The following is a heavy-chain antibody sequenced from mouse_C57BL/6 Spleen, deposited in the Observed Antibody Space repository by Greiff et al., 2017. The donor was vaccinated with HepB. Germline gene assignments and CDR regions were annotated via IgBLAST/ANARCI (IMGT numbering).Heavy chain of an antibody. CDR2: IYPSDSET. V-gene: IGHV1-61*01. Sequence: QVQLKQPGAELVRPGSSVKLSCKASGYTFTSYWMDWVKQRPGQGLEWIGNIYPSDSETHYNQKFKDKATLTVYKSSSTAYMQLSSLTSEDSAVYYCARLGGSSPFAYWGQGTLVTVSA. D-gene: IGHD1-1*01. CDR3: ARLGGSSPFAY. J-gene: IGHJ3*01. CDR1: GYTFTSYW.